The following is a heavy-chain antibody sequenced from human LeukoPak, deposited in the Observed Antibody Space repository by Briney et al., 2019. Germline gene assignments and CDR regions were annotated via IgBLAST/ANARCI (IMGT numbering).Heavy chain of an antibody. CDR2: ISNDGSNK. Sequence: GGSLRLSCAASGFTFSSYAMHWVRQAPGKGLEWVAVISNDGSNKFYTDSVKGRFTLSRDNTKNTLYLQMNSLRIEDTAVYYCGRGSVGFGELNYWGQGTLVTVSS. CDR3: GRGSVGFGELNY. D-gene: IGHD3-10*01. V-gene: IGHV3-30-3*01. CDR1: GFTFSSYA. J-gene: IGHJ4*02.